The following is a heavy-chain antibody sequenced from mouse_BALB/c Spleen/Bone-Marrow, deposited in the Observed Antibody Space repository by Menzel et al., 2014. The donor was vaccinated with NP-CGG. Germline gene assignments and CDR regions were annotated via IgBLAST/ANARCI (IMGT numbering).Heavy chain of an antibody. D-gene: IGHD3-1*01. CDR3: ARRGKLGLLFFDY. CDR2: INPNNGGT. V-gene: IGHV1-18*01. CDR1: GYTFTEYT. Sequence: FQLQQSGPELVKPGASVKISCKTSGYTFTEYTMHCAKQSHGKCLEWIGGINPNNGGTSYNQKFKGRATLTVDKSSSTTYMELRSLTSEDSAVYYCARRGKLGLLFFDYWGQGTTLTISS. J-gene: IGHJ2*01.